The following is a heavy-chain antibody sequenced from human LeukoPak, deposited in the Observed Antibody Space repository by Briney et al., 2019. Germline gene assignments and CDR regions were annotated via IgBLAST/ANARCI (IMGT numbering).Heavy chain of an antibody. CDR3: ANYHDYSNFQGAYYLDY. CDR2: IDYSGST. V-gene: IGHV4-59*08. Sequence: PSETLSLTCTVSGGSISGYYWSWIRQPPGKGLEWIGNIDYSGSTNYNPSLKSRVTISVDTSKNQFSLKLSSVTAADTAVYYCANYHDYSNFQGAYYLDYWGQGTLVTVSS. CDR1: GGSISGYY. J-gene: IGHJ4*02. D-gene: IGHD4-11*01.